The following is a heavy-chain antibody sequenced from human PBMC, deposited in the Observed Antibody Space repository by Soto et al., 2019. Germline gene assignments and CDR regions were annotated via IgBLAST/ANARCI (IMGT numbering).Heavy chain of an antibody. CDR2: VYYRGDT. V-gene: IGHV4-59*01. J-gene: IGHJ4*02. CDR3: ARDRGWGSWGQYYLES. Sequence: SETLSLTCTVSGGSISSYYWSWIRQPPGKGLERIGYVYYRGDTYYNPSLKSRVTISVDTSKNRFSLSLNSVTAADTAVYYCARDRGWGSWGQYYLESWGQGILVTAPQ. CDR1: GGSISSYY. D-gene: IGHD2-15*01.